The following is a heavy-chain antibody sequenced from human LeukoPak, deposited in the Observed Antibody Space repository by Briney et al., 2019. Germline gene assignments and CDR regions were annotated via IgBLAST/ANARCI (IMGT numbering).Heavy chain of an antibody. J-gene: IGHJ4*02. CDR1: GVTVSSNY. D-gene: IGHD2-15*01. CDR2: MYSGGST. CDR3: ARDLRYCSGGSCTYYFDY. Sequence: GGSLRLSCAASGVTVSSNYMSWVRQAPGKGLEWVSVMYSGGSTCYADSVRGRFTISRDNTRNSLYLQMNSLRAEDTAVYYCARDLRYCSGGSCTYYFDYWGQGTLVTVSS. V-gene: IGHV3-66*01.